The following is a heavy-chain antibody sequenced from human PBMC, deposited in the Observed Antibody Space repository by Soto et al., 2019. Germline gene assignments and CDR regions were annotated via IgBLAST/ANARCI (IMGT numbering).Heavy chain of an antibody. J-gene: IGHJ5*02. Sequence: SETLSLTCTVSGDSIISSDFYWGWVRQPPGKGLEWIGSICYRGSSYYNPSLKSRVTMSVDTSKNQFSLRLRPVTAADTALYFCARHSLALRKNNWFDPWGQGIMVTVSS. D-gene: IGHD3-3*02. V-gene: IGHV4-39*01. CDR2: ICYRGSS. CDR1: GDSIISSDFY. CDR3: ARHSLALRKNNWFDP.